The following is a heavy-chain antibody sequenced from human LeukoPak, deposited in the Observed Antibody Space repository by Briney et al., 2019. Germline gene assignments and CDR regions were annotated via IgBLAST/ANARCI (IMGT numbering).Heavy chain of an antibody. D-gene: IGHD1-20*01. V-gene: IGHV4-61*02. CDR3: ARGSLTGTTFAWFDP. J-gene: IGHJ5*02. Sequence: SETLSLTCTVSGDSISSGDYYWSWIRQPAGKGLEWIGRIYTSGSTNYNPSLKSRVTMSVDTSKNQFSLKLSSVTAADTAVYYCARGSLTGTTFAWFDPWGQGTLVTVSS. CDR2: IYTSGST. CDR1: GDSISSGDYY.